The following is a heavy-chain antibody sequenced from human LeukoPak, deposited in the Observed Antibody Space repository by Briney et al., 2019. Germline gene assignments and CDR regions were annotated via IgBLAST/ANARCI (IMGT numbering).Heavy chain of an antibody. CDR1: GFTFDSYR. D-gene: IGHD4-11*01. CDR3: ARDRIYTNYYFDS. J-gene: IGHJ4*02. CDR2: ISTGSNYI. V-gene: IGHV3-21*01. Sequence: GGSLRLSCAASGFTFDSYRMNWVRRAPGKGLQWVSSISTGSNYIYYADSVKGRFTISRDNAKNSLYLQMNSLRADDTGVYYCARDRIYTNYYFDSWGLGTLVTVSS.